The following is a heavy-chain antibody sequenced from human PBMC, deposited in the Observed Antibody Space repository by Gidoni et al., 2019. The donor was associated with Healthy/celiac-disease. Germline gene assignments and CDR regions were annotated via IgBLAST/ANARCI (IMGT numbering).Heavy chain of an antibody. CDR3: ARGGVGATYYYYYGMDV. V-gene: IGHV3-21*01. D-gene: IGHD1-26*01. CDR2: ISSSSSYI. J-gene: IGHJ6*02. CDR1: GFTFSSYS. Sequence: EVQLVESGGGLVKPGGSLRLSCSASGFTFSSYSMNWVRQAPGKGLGWVSSISSSSSYIYYADSVKGRFTISRDNAKNSLYLQMNSLRAEDTAVYYCARGGVGATYYYYYGMDVWGQGTTVTVSS.